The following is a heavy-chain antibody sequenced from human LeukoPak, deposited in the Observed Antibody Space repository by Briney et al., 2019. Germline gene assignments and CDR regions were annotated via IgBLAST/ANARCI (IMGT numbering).Heavy chain of an antibody. J-gene: IGHJ3*02. Sequence: NPGGSLTLSCAASGFTFSDYSMNWVRQAPGKGLEWVSYISSSSSYIYYADSVKGRFTISRDNAKNSLYLQQNSLRAEDTAVYYCAREGDLSLGYIKTFYAFDIWGQGTMVTVSS. CDR1: GFTFSDYS. CDR3: AREGDLSLGYIKTFYAFDI. D-gene: IGHD5-12*01. V-gene: IGHV3-21*01. CDR2: ISSSSSYI.